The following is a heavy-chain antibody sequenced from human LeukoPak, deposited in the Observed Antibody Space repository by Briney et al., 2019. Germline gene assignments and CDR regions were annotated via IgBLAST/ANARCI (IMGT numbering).Heavy chain of an antibody. V-gene: IGHV3-30*18. CDR2: ISYDGSNK. CDR1: GFTFSSYG. Sequence: GRSLRLSCAASGFTFSSYGMHWVRQAPGKGLEWVAVISYDGSNKYYADSVKGRFTISRDNSKNTLYLQMNSLRAEDTAVYYCAKDPFSGTIGAFDIWGQGTMVTVSS. D-gene: IGHD6-13*01. J-gene: IGHJ3*02. CDR3: AKDPFSGTIGAFDI.